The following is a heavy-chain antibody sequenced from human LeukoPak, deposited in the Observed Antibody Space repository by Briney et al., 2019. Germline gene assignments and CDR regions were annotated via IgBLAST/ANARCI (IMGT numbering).Heavy chain of an antibody. CDR1: GFTFNNYN. CDR2: ISSSSSTI. Sequence: PGGSLRLSCAGSGFTFNNYNMNWVRQAPGKGLEWVSYISSSSSTIYYADSVKGRFTISRDNAKNSLYLQMNSLRAEDTAMYDCARDFNGDYAYWGQGTLVTVSS. CDR3: ARDFNGDYAY. J-gene: IGHJ4*02. D-gene: IGHD4-17*01. V-gene: IGHV3-48*01.